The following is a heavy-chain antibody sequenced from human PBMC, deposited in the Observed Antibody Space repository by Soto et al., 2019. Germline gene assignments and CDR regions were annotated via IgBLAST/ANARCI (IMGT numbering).Heavy chain of an antibody. CDR2: IYYSGST. D-gene: IGHD3-22*01. J-gene: IGHJ4*02. Sequence: PSEILSLTCTVSGGSISSGGYYWSWIRQHPGKGLEWIGYIYYSGSTYYNPSLKSRVTISVDTSKNQFSLKLSSVTAADTAVYYCARDGGGYYDSSGYYSSWGQGTLVNVSS. CDR1: GGSISSGGYY. V-gene: IGHV4-31*03. CDR3: ARDGGGYYDSSGYYSS.